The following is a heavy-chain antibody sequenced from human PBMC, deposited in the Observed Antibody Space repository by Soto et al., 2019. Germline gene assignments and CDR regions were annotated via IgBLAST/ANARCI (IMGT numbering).Heavy chain of an antibody. V-gene: IGHV4-59*01. CDR3: AGGYSDSSGQSHTLGI. CDR1: GASITSSY. D-gene: IGHD3-22*01. J-gene: IGHJ3*02. Sequence: SETLSLTCTVSGASITSSYWSWIRQSPGKRLEWIGFVFYSGSPNYNPSLKSRVTISVDTSKNQLSLKLKSVTAADTAVYYCAGGYSDSSGQSHTLGIWGQGTWGTV. CDR2: VFYSGSP.